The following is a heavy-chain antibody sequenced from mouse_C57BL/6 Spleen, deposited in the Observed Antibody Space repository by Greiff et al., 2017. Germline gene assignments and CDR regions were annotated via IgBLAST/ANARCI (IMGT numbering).Heavy chain of an antibody. J-gene: IGHJ3*01. D-gene: IGHD4-1*01. CDR2: IDPSDSAT. CDR1: GYTFTSYW. Sequence: QVHVKQPGAELVMPGASVKLSCKASGYTFTSYWMHWVKQRPGQGLEWIGKIDPSDSATNYNQKFKGKATLTVDKSSSTAYMQLSSLTSEDSAVYYCARGTGTSWFAYWGQGTLVTVSA. CDR3: ARGTGTSWFAY. V-gene: IGHV1-69*01.